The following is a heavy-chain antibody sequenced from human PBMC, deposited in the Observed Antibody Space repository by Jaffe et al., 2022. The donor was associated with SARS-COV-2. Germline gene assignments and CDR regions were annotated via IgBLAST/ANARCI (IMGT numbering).Heavy chain of an antibody. CDR3: ARPYCTDSDCLSHFDL. V-gene: IGHV3-7*01. D-gene: IGHD2-8*02. CDR1: GFTFRRYW. J-gene: IGHJ4*02. CDR2: IKPDGSEK. Sequence: EVQLVESGGGLVQPGGSLRLSCAASGFTFRRYWMSWVRQAPGKGLEWVANIKPDGSEKYDVDSVKGRFTISRDNAKNSLYLQVTSLRVEDTGLYYCARPYCTDSDCLSHFDLWGQGTLVMVSS.